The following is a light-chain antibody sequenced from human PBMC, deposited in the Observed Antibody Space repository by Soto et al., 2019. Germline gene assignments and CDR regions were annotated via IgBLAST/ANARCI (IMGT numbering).Light chain of an antibody. CDR1: QSVSSSY. J-gene: IGKJ4*01. CDR2: DTS. V-gene: IGKV3-15*01. Sequence: IVLTQSLGTLSLSQGERATLSCRASQSVSSSYLAWYQQKPGQTPRLLIYDTSTRATGVPTRFSGSRSGAEFTLTINSLQSEDFAVYYCQPYNNWPLTFGGGTKVDIK. CDR3: QPYNNWPLT.